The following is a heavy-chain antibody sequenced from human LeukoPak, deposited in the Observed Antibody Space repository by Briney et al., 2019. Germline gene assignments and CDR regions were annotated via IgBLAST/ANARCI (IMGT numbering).Heavy chain of an antibody. CDR1: GFSLSTSGMC. Sequence: SGPTLVNPTQTLTLTCTFSGFSLSTSGMCVGWIRQPPGKALEWLARIDWDDDKYYSTSLKTRLTISRDTSKNQVVLTMTNMDPVDTATYYCARIVRGGYSFDYWGQGTLVTVSS. CDR3: ARIVRGGYSFDY. V-gene: IGHV2-70*11. CDR2: IDWDDDK. J-gene: IGHJ4*02. D-gene: IGHD2-21*01.